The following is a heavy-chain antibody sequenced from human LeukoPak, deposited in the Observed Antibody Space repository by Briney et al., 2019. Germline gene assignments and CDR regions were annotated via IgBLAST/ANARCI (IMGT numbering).Heavy chain of an antibody. CDR3: ARDIKKFRAFDI. CDR2: INQVGSEQ. V-gene: IGHV3-7*01. Sequence: PGGSLRLSCAASGFTFNIYWMTWVRQAPGKGLEWVANINQVGSEQYSVDSVKGRFTISRDNAKKSLYLQMNSLRAEDTAVYYCARDIKKFRAFDIWGQGTTVIVSS. J-gene: IGHJ3*02. CDR1: GFTFNIYW.